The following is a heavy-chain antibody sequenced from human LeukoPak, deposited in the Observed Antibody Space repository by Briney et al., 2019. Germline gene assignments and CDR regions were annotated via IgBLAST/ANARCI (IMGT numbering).Heavy chain of an antibody. CDR3: ARDREEFNCGGDCYSSGWFDP. CDR1: GYTFTSYG. J-gene: IGHJ5*02. CDR2: ISAYNGNT. Sequence: ASVKVSCKASGYTFTSYGISWLRQAPGQGLEWMGWISAYNGNTNYAQKLQGRVTMTTDTSTSTAYMELRSLRSDDTAVYYCARDREEFNCGGDCYSSGWFDPWGQGTLVTVSS. D-gene: IGHD2-21*01. V-gene: IGHV1-18*01.